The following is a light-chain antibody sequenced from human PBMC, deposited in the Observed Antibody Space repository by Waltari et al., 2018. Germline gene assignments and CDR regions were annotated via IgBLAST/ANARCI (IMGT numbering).Light chain of an antibody. Sequence: HSALTQPASVSGSPGQSITIPCTGPSSDIGGYDYVPWYQQHPGKAPKLMIYDVSKRPSGVSNRFSASKSGDTASLTISGLQTEDEADYYCSSYTSISTSVIFGGGTKVTVL. V-gene: IGLV2-14*03. CDR3: SSYTSISTSVI. J-gene: IGLJ2*01. CDR1: SSDIGGYDY. CDR2: DVS.